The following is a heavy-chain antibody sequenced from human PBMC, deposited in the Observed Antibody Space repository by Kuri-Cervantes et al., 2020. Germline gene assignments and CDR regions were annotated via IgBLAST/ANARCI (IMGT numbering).Heavy chain of an antibody. V-gene: IGHV3-9*01. D-gene: IGHD6-6*01. CDR2: ISWSSGSI. CDR1: GFTFDDYA. Sequence: SLKISCAASGFTFDDYAMHWVRQAPGKGLEWVSGISWSSGSIGYADSVKGRFTISRDNAKNSLYLQMDSLRAEDTALYYCAKDLSWKSIAARPRRAFDYWGQGTLVTVSS. CDR3: AKDLSWKSIAARPRRAFDY. J-gene: IGHJ4*02.